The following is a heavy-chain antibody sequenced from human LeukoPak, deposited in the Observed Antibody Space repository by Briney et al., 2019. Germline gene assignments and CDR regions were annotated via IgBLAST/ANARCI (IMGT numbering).Heavy chain of an antibody. D-gene: IGHD2-21*02. CDR3: ARWVGAYCGGDCYTPDYYYYGMDV. V-gene: IGHV1-18*01. Sequence: ASVTVSCKASGYTFTSYGISWVRQAPGQGLEWMGWISAYNGNTNYPQKLQGRVTMTTDTSTSTAYMELRSLRSDDTAVYYCARWVGAYCGGDCYTPDYYYYGMDVWGQGTTVTVSS. CDR1: GYTFTSYG. CDR2: ISAYNGNT. J-gene: IGHJ6*02.